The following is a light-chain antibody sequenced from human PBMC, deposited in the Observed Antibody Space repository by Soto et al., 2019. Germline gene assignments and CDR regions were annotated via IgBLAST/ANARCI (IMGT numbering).Light chain of an antibody. CDR3: AGWDDSLNGRV. J-gene: IGLJ1*01. V-gene: IGLV1-44*01. Sequence: QSVLTQPPSASGTPGQRVTIPCSGSSSNIGSNTVNWYQQLPGTAPKLLIYSNNQRPSGVPDRFYRSKSGTSASLAISGLQSEDEADYYCAGWDDSLNGRVFGTGTKVTVL. CDR2: SNN. CDR1: SSNIGSNT.